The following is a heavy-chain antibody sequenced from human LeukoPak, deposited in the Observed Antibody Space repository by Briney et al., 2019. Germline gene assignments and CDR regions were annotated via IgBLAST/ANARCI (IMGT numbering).Heavy chain of an antibody. CDR1: GNTFTNHW. V-gene: IGHV5-51*01. CDR2: IYPGDSDT. CDR3: ARHSSPYSSSWYGVNFDY. J-gene: IGHJ4*02. Sequence: GESLKISCQGSGNTFTNHWVAWVRQMPGKGLEWMGIIYPGDSDTRYSPSFQGQVTISADKSISTAYLQWSSLKASDTAMYYCARHSSPYSSSWYGVNFDYWGQGTLVTVSS. D-gene: IGHD6-13*01.